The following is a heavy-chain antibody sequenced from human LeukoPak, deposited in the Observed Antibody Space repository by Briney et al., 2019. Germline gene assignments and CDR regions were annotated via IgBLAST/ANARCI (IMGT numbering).Heavy chain of an antibody. J-gene: IGHJ4*02. CDR3: ARAQVGTFDS. V-gene: IGHV3-23*01. CDR1: GFSFSAYA. D-gene: IGHD1-26*01. CDR2: ITGPGEGT. Sequence: GGSLRLSCEASGFSFSAYALSWVRQAPGKGLEWVSAITGPGEGTWHADSVKGRFTTSRDNSQRTLYLQMNSLRAEDTAVYYCARAQVGTFDSWGQGTLVTVSS.